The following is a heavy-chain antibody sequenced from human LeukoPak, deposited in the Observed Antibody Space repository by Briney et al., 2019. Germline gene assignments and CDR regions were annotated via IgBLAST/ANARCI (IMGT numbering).Heavy chain of an antibody. CDR2: VYSTGNT. J-gene: IGHJ5*02. CDR3: ARPHLTWRVEYFDP. V-gene: IGHV4-39*01. Sequence: PSETLSLTCTVSGDSINSNSYHWGWIRQPPGKRLEWIGTVYSTGNTYYTPSLKSRVTISVDTSNNQFSLKLTSVTAADTAVYYCARPHLTWRVEYFDPWGQGTLVTVSS. D-gene: IGHD3-16*01. CDR1: GDSINSNSYH.